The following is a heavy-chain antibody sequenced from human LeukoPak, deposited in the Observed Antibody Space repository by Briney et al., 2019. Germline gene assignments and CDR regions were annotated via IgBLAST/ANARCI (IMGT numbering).Heavy chain of an antibody. CDR1: GFMFGGYA. CDR3: SRAVAHLDY. Sequence: PGRSLRLSCTASGFMFGGYAVSWVRQAPGKGLEGVGFIRSKSYGGTTEYAASVKRRFNISRDDSKSIAYLQMNSLKTEDTAVYYCSRAVAHLDYWGQGTLVTASS. CDR2: IRSKSYGGTT. V-gene: IGHV3-49*04. D-gene: IGHD4-23*01. J-gene: IGHJ4*02.